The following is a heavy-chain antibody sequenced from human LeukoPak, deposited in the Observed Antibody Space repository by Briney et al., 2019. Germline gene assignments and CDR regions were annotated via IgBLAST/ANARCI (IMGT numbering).Heavy chain of an antibody. Sequence: SETLSLTCTVSGGSITSGNFYWSWIRQPPGKGLEWIGYIYYSGSTYYNPSLETRVTISVDTSKNQFSLKLSSVTAADTAVYYCARGYGNWNDVRAFDMWGQGTMVTVSS. V-gene: IGHV4-30-4*01. CDR3: ARGYGNWNDVRAFDM. D-gene: IGHD1-1*01. CDR1: GGSITSGNFY. J-gene: IGHJ3*02. CDR2: IYYSGST.